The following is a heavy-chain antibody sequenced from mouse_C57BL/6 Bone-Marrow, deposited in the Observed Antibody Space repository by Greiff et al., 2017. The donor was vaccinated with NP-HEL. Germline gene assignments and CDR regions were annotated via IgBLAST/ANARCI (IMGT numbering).Heavy chain of an antibody. J-gene: IGHJ4*01. CDR2: INPNNGGT. CDR1: GYTFTDYY. V-gene: IGHV1-26*01. D-gene: IGHD2-2*01. CDR3: ARGYGYDDRGDY. Sequence: VQLQQSGPELVKPGASVKISCKASGYTFTDYYMNWVKQSHGKSLEWIGDINPNNGGTSYNQKFKGKATLTVDKSSSTAYMELRSLTSEDSAVYYCARGYGYDDRGDYWGQGTSVAVSS.